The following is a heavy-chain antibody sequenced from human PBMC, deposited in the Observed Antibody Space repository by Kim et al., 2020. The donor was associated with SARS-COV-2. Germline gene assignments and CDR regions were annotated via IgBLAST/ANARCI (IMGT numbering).Heavy chain of an antibody. J-gene: IGHJ3*02. D-gene: IGHD5-12*01. CDR3: ARVGIGGYDSFDI. CDR1: GGSFSGYY. CDR2: INHSGST. V-gene: IGHV4-34*01. Sequence: SETLSLTCAVYGGSFSGYYWSWIRQPPGKGLEWIGEINHSGSTNYNPSLKSRVTISVDTSKNQFSLKLSSVTAADTAVYYCARVGIGGYDSFDIWGQGTMVTVSS.